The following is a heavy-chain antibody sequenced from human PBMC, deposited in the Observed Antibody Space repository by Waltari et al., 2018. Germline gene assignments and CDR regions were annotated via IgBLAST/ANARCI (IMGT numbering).Heavy chain of an antibody. CDR1: GGSLNNTPYF. D-gene: IGHD3-3*02. J-gene: IGHJ6*02. V-gene: IGHV4-39*07. CDR3: ARLRETIEAFGMDV. Sequence: QLQLEESGPGLVKPSETLSLTCPVPGGSLNNTPYFWGWIRQSPGKGLEWIGSISYRGSTYYNPSLKSRVTISIDTSKNHFSLRLSSVTAADAAVYYCARLRETIEAFGMDVWGQGTTVTVSS. CDR2: ISYRGST.